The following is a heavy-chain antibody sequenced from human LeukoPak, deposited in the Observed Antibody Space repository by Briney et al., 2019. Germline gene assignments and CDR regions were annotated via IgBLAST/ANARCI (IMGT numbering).Heavy chain of an antibody. V-gene: IGHV1-8*01. D-gene: IGHD2-2*01. Sequence: EASVKVSCKASGYTFTSYDINWVRQATGQGLEWMGWMNPNSGNTGYAQKFQGRVTMTRNTSISTAYMELSSLRSEDTAVYYCVRGWGYCSSTSCYGSAPDYWGQGTLVTVPS. J-gene: IGHJ4*02. CDR3: VRGWGYCSSTSCYGSAPDY. CDR2: MNPNSGNT. CDR1: GYTFTSYD.